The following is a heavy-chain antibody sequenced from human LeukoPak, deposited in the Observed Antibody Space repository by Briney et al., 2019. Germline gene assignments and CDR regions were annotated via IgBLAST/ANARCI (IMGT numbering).Heavy chain of an antibody. D-gene: IGHD3-22*01. CDR1: GYTFTGYY. V-gene: IGHV1-2*02. CDR3: ARAHVTYYYDSSGSPPSY. CDR2: INPNSGGT. Sequence: GASVKVSCKASGYTFTGYYMHWVRQAPGQGLEWMGWINPNSGGTNYAQKFQGRVTMTRDTSISTAYMELSRLRSDDTAVYYCARAHVTYYYDSSGSPPSYWGQGTLVTVSS. J-gene: IGHJ4*02.